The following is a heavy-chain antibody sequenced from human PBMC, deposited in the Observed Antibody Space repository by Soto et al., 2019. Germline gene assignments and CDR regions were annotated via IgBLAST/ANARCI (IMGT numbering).Heavy chain of an antibody. CDR3: AKDIAAAGDYFDY. CDR1: GFTFDDYA. J-gene: IGHJ4*02. CDR2: ISWNSGSI. Sequence: VQLVESGGGLVQPGRSLRLSCAASGFTFDDYAMHWVRQAPGKGLEWVSGISWNSGSIGYADSVKGRFTISRDNAKNSLYLQMNSLRADDTALYYCAKDIAAAGDYFDYWGQGTLVTVSS. V-gene: IGHV3-9*01. D-gene: IGHD6-13*01.